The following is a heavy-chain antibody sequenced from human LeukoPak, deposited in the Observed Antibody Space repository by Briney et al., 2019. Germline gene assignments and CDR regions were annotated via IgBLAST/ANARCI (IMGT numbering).Heavy chain of an antibody. CDR1: GFTSSSYW. V-gene: IGHV3-7*01. Sequence: GGSLRLSCAASGFTSSSYWMSWVRQDPGKGLEWVANIRKDGSDIHYVDSVKGRFTIYRDNAKNSLYLQMNSLRPEDTAVYYCASGLDYWGQGTLVTVLS. D-gene: IGHD1-14*01. CDR2: IRKDGSDI. CDR3: ASGLDY. J-gene: IGHJ4*02.